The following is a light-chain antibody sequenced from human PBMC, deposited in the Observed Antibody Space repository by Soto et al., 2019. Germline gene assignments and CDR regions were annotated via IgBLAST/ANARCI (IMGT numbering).Light chain of an antibody. V-gene: IGLV1-51*01. CDR1: SSNIDNNY. CDR2: DNN. Sequence: QSVLTQPPSVSAAPRQKVTISCSGSSSNIDNNYVSWYQQVPGTAPKLLIYDNNKRPSGIPDRFSGSKSGTSATLDITGLQTGDEADYYCGTWDSSLSAVVFGGGTKLTVL. J-gene: IGLJ2*01. CDR3: GTWDSSLSAVV.